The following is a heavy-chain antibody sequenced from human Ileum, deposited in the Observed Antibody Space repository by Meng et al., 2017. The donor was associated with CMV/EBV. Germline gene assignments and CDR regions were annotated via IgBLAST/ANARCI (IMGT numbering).Heavy chain of an antibody. V-gene: IGHV5-51*01. CDR1: GYSFSSYW. D-gene: IGHD5-24*01. CDR3: ARHLDGYNPLDY. Sequence: GESLKISCKGSGYSFSSYWIGWVRQTPGKGLEWLGIIYTGNSDTRYSPSFQGQITISADKSISTAYLQWSSLESSDAAMYYCARHLDGYNPLDYWGQGTLVTVSS. J-gene: IGHJ4*02. CDR2: IYTGNSDT.